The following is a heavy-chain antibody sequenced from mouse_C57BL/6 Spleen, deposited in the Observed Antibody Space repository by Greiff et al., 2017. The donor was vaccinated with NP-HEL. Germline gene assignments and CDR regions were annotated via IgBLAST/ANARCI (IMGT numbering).Heavy chain of an antibody. D-gene: IGHD4-1*01. J-gene: IGHJ3*01. Sequence: QVQLQQSGAELVKPGASVKLSCKASGYTFTSYWMHWVKQRPGQGLEWIGMIHSNSGSTNYNEKFKSKATLTVDKSSSTAYMQLSSLTSEDSAVYYCARPGKTWFAYWGQGTLVTVSA. CDR3: ARPGKTWFAY. CDR2: IHSNSGST. CDR1: GYTFTSYW. V-gene: IGHV1-64*01.